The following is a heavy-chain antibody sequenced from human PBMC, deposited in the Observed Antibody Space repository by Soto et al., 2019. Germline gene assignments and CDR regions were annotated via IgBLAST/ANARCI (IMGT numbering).Heavy chain of an antibody. D-gene: IGHD2-21*01. V-gene: IGHV3-21*01. CDR1: GFTFNTYD. CDR3: VRSGTARLLRHSWFDT. CDR2: ITTSSAYI. J-gene: IGHJ5*02. Sequence: EVQLVESGGGLVKPGGSLRLSCAASGFTFNTYDMNWVRQAPGKGLEWVSSITTSSAYIYYAYSLKGRITISRDNAKNSLSLQMNSLRAEDTAVYYCVRSGTARLLRHSWFDTWGQGTLVTVSS.